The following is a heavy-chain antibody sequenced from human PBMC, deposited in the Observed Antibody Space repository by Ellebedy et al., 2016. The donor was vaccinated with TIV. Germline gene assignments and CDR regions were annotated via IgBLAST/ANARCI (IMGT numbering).Heavy chain of an antibody. CDR1: RYPFTSYD. Sequence: ASVKVSXKASRYPFTSYDINWVRQATGQGLEWMGWMNPNSGNTGYAQKFLGRVTMTKNTSARTAYMELSSLRSEDTAVYYCARGRCHGDNCYSSYFYHWGQGTLVTVSS. CDR3: ARGRCHGDNCYSSYFYH. D-gene: IGHD2-15*01. J-gene: IGHJ1*01. CDR2: MNPNSGNT. V-gene: IGHV1-8*01.